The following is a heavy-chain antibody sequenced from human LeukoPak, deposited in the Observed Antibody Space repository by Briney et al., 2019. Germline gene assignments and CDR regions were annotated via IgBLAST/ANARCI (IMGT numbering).Heavy chain of an antibody. J-gene: IGHJ3*01. CDR2: INPNSGGT. Sequence: ASVKVSCKASGYTFTGYYMHWVRQAPGQGLEWMGWINPNSGGTNYAQKFQGRVTMTRDTSISTAYMELSRLRSDDTAVYYCVREGEGVSDAFDVWGQGTMVSVSS. D-gene: IGHD3-16*02. CDR3: VREGEGVSDAFDV. V-gene: IGHV1-2*02. CDR1: GYTFTGYY.